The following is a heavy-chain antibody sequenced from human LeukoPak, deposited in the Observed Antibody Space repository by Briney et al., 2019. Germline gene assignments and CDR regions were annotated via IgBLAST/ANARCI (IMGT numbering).Heavy chain of an antibody. V-gene: IGHV4-59*01. CDR3: AREEAAVGPVDY. Sequence: PSETLSLTCTVSGGSISSYYWSWIRQPPGKGLEWIGYIYYSGSTNYNPSLKSRVTISVDTSKNQFSLKLSSVTAADTAVYYCAREEAAVGPVDYWGQGTLVTVSS. CDR2: IYYSGST. J-gene: IGHJ4*02. D-gene: IGHD6-13*01. CDR1: GGSISSYY.